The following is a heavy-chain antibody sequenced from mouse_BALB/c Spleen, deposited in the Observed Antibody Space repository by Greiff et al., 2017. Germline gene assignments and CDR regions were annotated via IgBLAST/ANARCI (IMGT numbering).Heavy chain of an antibody. D-gene: IGHD1-1*01. CDR2: ISNGGGST. CDR1: GFTFSSYT. CDR3: ARLDPFYYYGSSYAWFAY. J-gene: IGHJ3*01. Sequence: EVQLVESGGGLVQPGGSLKLSCAASGFTFSSYTMSWVRQTPEKRLEWVAYISNGGGSTYYPDTVKGRFTISRDNAKNTLYLQMSSLKSEDTAMYYCARLDPFYYYGSSYAWFAYWGQGTLVTVSA. V-gene: IGHV5-12-2*01.